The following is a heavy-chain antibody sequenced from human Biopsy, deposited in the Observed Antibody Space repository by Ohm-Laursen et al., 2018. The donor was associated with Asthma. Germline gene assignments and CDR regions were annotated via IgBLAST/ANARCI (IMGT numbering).Heavy chain of an antibody. CDR2: IIPIFGPT. CDR3: ARGPEYVRSSGALDY. V-gene: IGHV1-69*13. D-gene: IGHD2-2*01. Sequence: SVKVSCKASGGTYSSNSINWVRQAPGQGLEWMGRIIPIFGPTNYAQKFQGRVTISADDSTSTAYMELSSLSSEDTALYYCARGPEYVRSSGALDYWGQGTLVTVSS. J-gene: IGHJ4*02. CDR1: GGTYSSNS.